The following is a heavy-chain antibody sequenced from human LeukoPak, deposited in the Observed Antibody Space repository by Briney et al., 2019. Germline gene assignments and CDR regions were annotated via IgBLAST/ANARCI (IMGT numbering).Heavy chain of an antibody. CDR3: AKANTGYSSGWTQYYFDY. CDR1: GFTFSSYA. CDR2: ISYDGSNK. V-gene: IGHV3-30*18. D-gene: IGHD6-19*01. Sequence: GGSLRLSCTASGFTFSSYALSWVRQAPGKGLEWVAVISYDGSNKYYADSVKGRFTISRDNSKNTLYLQMNSLRAEDTAVYYCAKANTGYSSGWTQYYFDYWGQGTLVTVSS. J-gene: IGHJ4*02.